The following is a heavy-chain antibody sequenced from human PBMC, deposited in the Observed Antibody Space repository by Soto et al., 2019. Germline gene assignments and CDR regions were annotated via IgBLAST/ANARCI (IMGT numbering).Heavy chain of an antibody. CDR3: ALRAAAGSAGNYYYYGMDV. CDR1: GGSISSYY. Sequence: PSETLSLTCTVSGGSISSYYWSWIRQPPGKGLEWIGYIYYSGSTNYNPSLKSRVTISVDTSKNQFSLKLSSVTAADTAVFYCALRAAAGSAGNYYYYGMDVWGQGTTVTVSS. CDR2: IYYSGST. J-gene: IGHJ6*02. D-gene: IGHD6-13*01. V-gene: IGHV4-59*08.